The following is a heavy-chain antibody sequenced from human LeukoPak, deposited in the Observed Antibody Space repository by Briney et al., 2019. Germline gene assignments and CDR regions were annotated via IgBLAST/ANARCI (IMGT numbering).Heavy chain of an antibody. CDR1: GFTLSNHA. D-gene: IGHD3-10*01. V-gene: IGHV3-23*01. J-gene: IGHJ4*02. CDR3: AKVYSSWYYYGSGSYSTPTDY. Sequence: PGGSLRLSCAASGFTLSNHAMIWVRQAPGKGLEWVSSISGSGGSTYYADSVKGRFTISRDNSKNTLYLQMNSLRAEDTAVYYCAKVYSSWYYYGSGSYSTPTDYWGQGTLVTVSS. CDR2: ISGSGGST.